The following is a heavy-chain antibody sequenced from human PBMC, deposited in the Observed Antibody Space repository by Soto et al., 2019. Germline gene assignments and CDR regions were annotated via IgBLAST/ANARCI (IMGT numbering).Heavy chain of an antibody. V-gene: IGHV3-23*01. CDR3: AKDHTVGIRDAFVI. CDR1: GFTFSSYA. D-gene: IGHD1-20*01. Sequence: EVQILESGGGVVQPGGPLRLSCAAYGFTFSSYAMYWIRPAPGKGLAWVSGISDSGTGTYYADSVKGRFTISRDNSKITVYLQMKTLRAEDTAVYYCAKDHTVGIRDAFVIWRQGTMVNVSS. CDR2: ISDSGTGT. J-gene: IGHJ3*02.